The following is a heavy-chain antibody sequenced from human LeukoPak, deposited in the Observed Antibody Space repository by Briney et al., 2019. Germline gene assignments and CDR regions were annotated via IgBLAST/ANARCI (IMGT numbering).Heavy chain of an antibody. J-gene: IGHJ3*02. D-gene: IGHD7-27*01. Sequence: SETLSLTCAVYGGSFSGYYWSWTRQPPGKGLEWIGEINHSVSTNYNPSLKSRVTISVDTSKNQFSLKLSSVTAADTAVYYCAREPNWGFDAFDIWGQGTMVTVSS. CDR2: INHSVST. CDR3: AREPNWGFDAFDI. V-gene: IGHV4-34*01. CDR1: GGSFSGYY.